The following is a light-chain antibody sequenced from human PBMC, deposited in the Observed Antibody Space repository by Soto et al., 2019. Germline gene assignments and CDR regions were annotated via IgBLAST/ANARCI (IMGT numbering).Light chain of an antibody. J-gene: IGKJ1*01. CDR2: AAS. V-gene: IGKV1-9*01. CDR1: QGISSY. CDR3: QQLSIYPRT. Sequence: DIQLTQSPSVLSASVGDRVTITCRASQGISSYLAWYQQKPGQAPKLLIYAASVLQRGVPSRFSGRGSGTEFTLTISSLQPEDFATYYCQQLSIYPRTFGQGTKVEIK.